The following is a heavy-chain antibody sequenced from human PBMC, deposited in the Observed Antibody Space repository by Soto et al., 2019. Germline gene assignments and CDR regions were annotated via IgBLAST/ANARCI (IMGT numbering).Heavy chain of an antibody. CDR1: GGSISSGGYY. CDR3: ARDRDSSPSFFDY. V-gene: IGHV4-31*03. CDR2: IYYSGST. J-gene: IGHJ4*02. Sequence: SETLSLTCTVSGGSISSGGYYWSWIRQHPGKGLEWIGYIYYSGSTYYNPSLKSRVTISVDTSKNQFSLKLSSVTAADTAVYYCARDRDSSPSFFDYWGQGTLVTAPQ. D-gene: IGHD6-13*01.